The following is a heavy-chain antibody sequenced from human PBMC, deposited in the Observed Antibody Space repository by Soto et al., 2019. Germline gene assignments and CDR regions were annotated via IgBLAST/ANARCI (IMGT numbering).Heavy chain of an antibody. CDR3: ARELPQRQGRNMDV. J-gene: IGHJ6*02. CDR2: INHRGSL. D-gene: IGHD1-1*01. V-gene: IGHV4-31*03. CDR1: GGSMTSGDQY. Sequence: PSETLSLTCTVPGGSMTSGDQYWTWIRHRPGEGLEWFGYINHRGSLYYNPSLKSRVSMSVDTSKNQFSLNLSSVTAADTAVYYCARELPQRQGRNMDVWGQGTTVTVYS.